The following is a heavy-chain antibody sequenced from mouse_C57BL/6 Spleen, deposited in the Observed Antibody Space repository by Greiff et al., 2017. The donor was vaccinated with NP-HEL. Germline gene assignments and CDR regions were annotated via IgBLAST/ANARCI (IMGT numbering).Heavy chain of an antibody. CDR1: GYTFTDYE. V-gene: IGHV1-15*01. Sequence: QVQLKQSGAELVRPGASVTLSCKASGYTFTDYEMHWVKQTPVHGLEWIGAIDPETGGTAYNQKFKGKAILTADKSSSTAYMELRSLTSEDSAVYYCTREGGLGPGYWGQGTTLTVSS. J-gene: IGHJ2*01. CDR3: TREGGLGPGY. CDR2: IDPETGGT. D-gene: IGHD4-1*01.